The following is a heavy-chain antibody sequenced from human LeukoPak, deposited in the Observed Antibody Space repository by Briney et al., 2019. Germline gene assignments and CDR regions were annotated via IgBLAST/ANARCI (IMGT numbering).Heavy chain of an antibody. J-gene: IGHJ6*03. D-gene: IGHD3-10*01. CDR1: GFSFNIHR. Sequence: PGGSLRLSCAASGFSFNIHRMHWVRQAPGKGLVWVSRISNDGSSTIYAESVKGRFTISRDNANNKLYLQMNSLRGEDTAVYYCAREGELAGAYYMDVWGKGTTVTVSS. CDR3: AREGELAGAYYMDV. CDR2: ISNDGSST. V-gene: IGHV3-74*01.